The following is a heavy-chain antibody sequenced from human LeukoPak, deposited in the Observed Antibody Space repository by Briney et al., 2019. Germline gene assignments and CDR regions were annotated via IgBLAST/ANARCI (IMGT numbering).Heavy chain of an antibody. J-gene: IGHJ4*02. Sequence: SETLSLTCTVSGGSISSGDYYWSWIRQPPGKRLEWIGEINHSGSTNYNPSLKSRVTISVDTSKNQFSLKLSSVTAADTAVYYCARERFRGYSGYLVYWGQGTLVTVSS. D-gene: IGHD5-12*01. CDR3: ARERFRGYSGYLVY. CDR1: GGSISSGDYY. CDR2: INHSGST. V-gene: IGHV4-39*07.